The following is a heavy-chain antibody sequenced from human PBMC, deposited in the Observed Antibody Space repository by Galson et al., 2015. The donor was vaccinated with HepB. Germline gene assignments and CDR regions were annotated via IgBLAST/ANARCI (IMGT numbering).Heavy chain of an antibody. CDR2: IYWNDDK. CDR3: AHSAGTRVEMATISWYFDL. D-gene: IGHD5-24*01. V-gene: IGHV2-5*01. Sequence: PALVKPTQTLTLTCTFSGFSLSTSGVGVGWIRQPPGKALEWLALIYWNDDKRYSPSLKSRLTITKDTSKNQVVLTMTNMDPVDTATYYCAHSAGTRVEMATISWYFDLWGRGTLVTVSS. CDR1: GFSLSTSGVG. J-gene: IGHJ2*01.